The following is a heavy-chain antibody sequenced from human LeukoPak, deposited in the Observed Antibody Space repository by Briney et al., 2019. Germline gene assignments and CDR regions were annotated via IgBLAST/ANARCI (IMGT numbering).Heavy chain of an antibody. CDR3: ASRDPCSGGTCYGLAH. Sequence: GGSLRHSCAASGFTFSSYAMHWVRQPPGKGLEWVSGISDSGTRTYYADSVKGRFTISSDNSKNTLYLQMNSLRAEDTALYYCASRDPCSGGTCYGLAHWGQGTLVTVSS. V-gene: IGHV3-23*01. CDR2: ISDSGTRT. CDR1: GFTFSSYA. J-gene: IGHJ4*02. D-gene: IGHD2-15*01.